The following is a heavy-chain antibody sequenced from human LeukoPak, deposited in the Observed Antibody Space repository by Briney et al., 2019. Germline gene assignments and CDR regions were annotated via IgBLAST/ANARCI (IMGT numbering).Heavy chain of an antibody. D-gene: IGHD2-2*01. J-gene: IGHJ5*02. CDR1: GYSISSGYY. CDR2: IYHSGSA. V-gene: IGHV4-38-2*01. Sequence: SETLSLTCAVSGYSISSGYYWGWIRQPPGKGLEWIGSIYHSGSAYYNPSLKSRVTTSVDTSKNQFSLKLSSVTAADTAVYYCAIGGYCSSTSCYEGFDPWGQGTLVTVSS. CDR3: AIGGYCSSTSCYEGFDP.